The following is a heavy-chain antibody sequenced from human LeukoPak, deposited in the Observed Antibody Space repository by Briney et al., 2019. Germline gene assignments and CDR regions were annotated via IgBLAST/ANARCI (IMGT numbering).Heavy chain of an antibody. J-gene: IGHJ4*02. CDR1: GFTFSDYY. Sequence: PGGSLRLSCAASGFTFSDYYMSWIRQAPGKGLEWVSSISSSSSYIYYADSVKGRFTISRDNAKNSLYLQMNSLRAEDTAVYYCARHLSGYSYGVDYWGQGTLVTVSS. D-gene: IGHD5-18*01. V-gene: IGHV3-11*06. CDR3: ARHLSGYSYGVDY. CDR2: ISSSSSYI.